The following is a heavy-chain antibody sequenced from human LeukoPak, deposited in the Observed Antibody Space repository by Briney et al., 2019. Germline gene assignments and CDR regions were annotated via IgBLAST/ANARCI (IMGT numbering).Heavy chain of an antibody. CDR2: ISGNAGST. Sequence: GGSLRLSCAASGFTLSSYAMSWVRQAPGKGLEWVSLISGNAGSTYYADSVKGRFTISRDITKNTLYLQMNSLRAEDTAVYYCAKVYYDFWSGYVPGSHLDYWGQGTLVTVSS. D-gene: IGHD3-3*01. CDR3: AKVYYDFWSGYVPGSHLDY. V-gene: IGHV3-23*01. CDR1: GFTLSSYA. J-gene: IGHJ4*02.